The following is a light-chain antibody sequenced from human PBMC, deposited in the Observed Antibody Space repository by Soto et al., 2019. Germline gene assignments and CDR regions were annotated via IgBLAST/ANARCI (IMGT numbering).Light chain of an antibody. V-gene: IGKV1-39*01. CDR3: QQSYSTLWT. CDR1: QSITIY. CDR2: GAS. Sequence: DIQMTQSPSSLSASLGDRVTITCRASQSITIYLNWYQQKPGEAPNLLIFGASTLQSGVPSRFSGSGSGTDFTLTISSLQPEDFATYYCQQSYSTLWTFGQGTKVDIK. J-gene: IGKJ1*01.